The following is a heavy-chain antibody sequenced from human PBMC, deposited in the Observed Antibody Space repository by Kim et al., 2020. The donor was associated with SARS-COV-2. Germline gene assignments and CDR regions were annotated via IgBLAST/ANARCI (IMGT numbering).Heavy chain of an antibody. CDR1: GGSISSGGYY. CDR2: IYYSGST. J-gene: IGHJ5*02. CDR3: ARGGIAAAWFDP. V-gene: IGHV4-31*03. Sequence: SETLSLTCTVSGGSISSGGYYWSWIRQHPGKGLEWIGYIYYSGSTYYNPSLKSRVTISVDTSKNQFSLKLSSVTAADTAVYYCARGGIAAAWFDPWGQGTLVTVSS. D-gene: IGHD6-13*01.